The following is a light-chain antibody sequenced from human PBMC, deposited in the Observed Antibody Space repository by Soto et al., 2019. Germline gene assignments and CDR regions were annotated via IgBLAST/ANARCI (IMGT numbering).Light chain of an antibody. CDR3: QQSYSRK. CDR2: AAS. V-gene: IGKV1-39*01. CDR1: QSISSY. J-gene: IGKJ1*01. Sequence: DILMTLTPSYLFRSIRFRVTITCRASQSISSYLNWYQQKPGKAPKLLIYAASSLQSGVPSRFSGSGSGTDFTLSISSLQPEDFATYYCQQSYSRKFGQVAKVEI.